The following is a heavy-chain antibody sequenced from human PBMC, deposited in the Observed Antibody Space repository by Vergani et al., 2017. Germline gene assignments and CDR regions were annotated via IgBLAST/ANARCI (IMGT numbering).Heavy chain of an antibody. D-gene: IGHD6-13*01. V-gene: IGHV1-46*01. CDR1: GYTFTSYY. CDR3: AREFPRIAAAGMGWFDP. J-gene: IGHJ5*02. CDR2: INPSGGST. Sequence: QVQLVQSGAEVKKPGASVKVSCKASGYTFTSYYMHWVRQAPGQGLEWIGIINPSGGSTSYAQKFQGRVTMTRDTSTSTVYMELSSLRSEDTAVYYCAREFPRIAAAGMGWFDPWGQGTLVTVSS.